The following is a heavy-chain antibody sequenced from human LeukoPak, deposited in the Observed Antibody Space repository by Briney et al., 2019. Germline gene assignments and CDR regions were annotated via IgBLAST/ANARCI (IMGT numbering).Heavy chain of an antibody. V-gene: IGHV3-30*04. Sequence: GGSLRLSCAASGFTFSSYAMHWVRQAPGKGLEWVAVISYDGSNKYYADSVKGRFTISRDNSKNTLYLQMNSLRAEDTAVYYCARDSLYHDRYYMDVWGKGTTVTVSS. CDR3: ARDSLYHDRYYMDV. J-gene: IGHJ6*03. CDR2: ISYDGSNK. CDR1: GFTFSSYA. D-gene: IGHD3-22*01.